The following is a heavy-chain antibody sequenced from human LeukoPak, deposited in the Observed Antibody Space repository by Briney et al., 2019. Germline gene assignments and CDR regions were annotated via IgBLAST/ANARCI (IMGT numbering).Heavy chain of an antibody. CDR1: GGSISSSSYY. J-gene: IGHJ4*02. Sequence: SETLSLTCTVSGGSISSSSYYWGWIRQPPGKGLEWIGSIYYSGSTYDNPSLKSRVTISVDTSKNQFSLKLSSVTAADTAVYYCARHKDWWLRYFDYWGQGTLVTVSS. CDR2: IYYSGST. CDR3: ARHKDWWLRYFDY. V-gene: IGHV4-39*01. D-gene: IGHD5-12*01.